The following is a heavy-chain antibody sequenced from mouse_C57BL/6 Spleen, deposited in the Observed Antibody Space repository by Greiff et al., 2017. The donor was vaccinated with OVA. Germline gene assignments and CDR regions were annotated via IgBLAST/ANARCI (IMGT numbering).Heavy chain of an antibody. CDR3: TRDSSGFDY. Sequence: VQLQQSGAELVRPGASVTLSCKASGYTFTDYEMHWVKQTPVHGLEWIGAIDPETGGTAYNQKFKGKAILTADKSSSTAYMALRSLTSEDSAVYYCTRDSSGFDYWGQGTTLTVSS. CDR2: IDPETGGT. CDR1: GYTFTDYE. J-gene: IGHJ2*01. V-gene: IGHV1-15*01. D-gene: IGHD3-2*02.